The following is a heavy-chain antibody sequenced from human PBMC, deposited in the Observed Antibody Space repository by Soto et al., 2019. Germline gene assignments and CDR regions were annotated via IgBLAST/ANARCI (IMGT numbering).Heavy chain of an antibody. Sequence: RXETLALTCTVSGFSISDYCRSWIRQPPGKGLDWIGYIYYSGNTNYNPSLKSRVTISEDTSKNQFSLRLSSVTTADTAVYYCARDREYYDSSGLYFDYWGQGTLVTVSS. CDR3: ARDREYYDSSGLYFDY. J-gene: IGHJ4*02. D-gene: IGHD3-22*01. CDR2: IYYSGNT. CDR1: GFSISDYC. V-gene: IGHV4-59*01.